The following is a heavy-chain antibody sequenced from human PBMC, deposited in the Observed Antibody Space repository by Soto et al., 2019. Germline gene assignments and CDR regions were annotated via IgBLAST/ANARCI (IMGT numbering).Heavy chain of an antibody. CDR1: GDTFASFG. CDR2: ISAYNGNT. J-gene: IGHJ4*02. D-gene: IGHD3-10*01. V-gene: IGHV1-18*01. Sequence: ASVKVSCKASGDTFASFGFSWLRQAPGQGLEWLGWISAYNGNTHYAQKVRDRVTLTTDTSTNTAYMELRSLTSDDTAVYYCARDQESITDRILQYWGQGTRVTVSS. CDR3: ARDQESITDRILQY.